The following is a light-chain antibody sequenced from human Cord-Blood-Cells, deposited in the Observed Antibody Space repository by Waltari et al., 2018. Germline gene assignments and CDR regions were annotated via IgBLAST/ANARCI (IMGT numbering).Light chain of an antibody. CDR3: SSYAGSNKLV. V-gene: IGLV2-8*01. CDR2: EAS. CDR1: SSDVGGYNW. J-gene: IGLJ3*02. Sequence: QSALTQPPSASGSPGQSVTIPCTGTSSDVGGYNWVSLYQQHPGKAPKLMIDEASKRPSWVPDRFSGSTSGNTAAHTVSGLQTEDEADYCCSSYAGSNKLVFGGGTKLTVL.